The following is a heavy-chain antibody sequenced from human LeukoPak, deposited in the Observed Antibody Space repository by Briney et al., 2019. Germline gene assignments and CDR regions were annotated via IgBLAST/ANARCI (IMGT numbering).Heavy chain of an antibody. Sequence: GGSLRLSCAASGFTVSSNYMSWVRQAPGKGLEWVSVIYSAGSTYYADSVKGRFTISRDNSKNTLYLQMNSLRAEDTAVYYCARSITMVRGVRGSLYYFDYWGQGTLVTVSS. D-gene: IGHD3-10*01. CDR3: ARSITMVRGVRGSLYYFDY. V-gene: IGHV3-53*01. CDR1: GFTVSSNY. CDR2: IYSAGST. J-gene: IGHJ4*02.